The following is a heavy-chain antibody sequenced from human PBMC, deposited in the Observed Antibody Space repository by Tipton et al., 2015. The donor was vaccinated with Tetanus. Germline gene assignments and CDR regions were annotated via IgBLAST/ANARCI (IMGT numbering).Heavy chain of an antibody. CDR2: ISSSSSTI. CDR1: GFTFSSYS. V-gene: IGHV3-48*02. Sequence: AASGFTFSSYSMNWVRQAPGKGLEWVSYISSSSSTIYYADSVKRRFTISRDNAKNSLYLQMNSLRDEDTAVYYCARVSRLRFDPWGQGTLVTVSS. D-gene: IGHD6-25*01. J-gene: IGHJ5*02. CDR3: ARVSRLRFDP.